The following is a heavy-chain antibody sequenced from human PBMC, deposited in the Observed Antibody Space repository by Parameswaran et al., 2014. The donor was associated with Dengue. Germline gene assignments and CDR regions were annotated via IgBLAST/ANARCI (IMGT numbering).Heavy chain of an antibody. CDR3: ARARQYYDFWSGYTSSYYYYGMDV. D-gene: IGHD3-3*01. V-gene: IGHV4-34*01. J-gene: IGHJ6*02. CDR2: INHSGST. Sequence: PGKGLEWIGEINHSGSTNYNPSLKSRVTISVDTSKNQFSLKLSSVTAADTAVYYCARARQYYDFWSGYTSSYYYYGMDVWGQGTTVTVSS.